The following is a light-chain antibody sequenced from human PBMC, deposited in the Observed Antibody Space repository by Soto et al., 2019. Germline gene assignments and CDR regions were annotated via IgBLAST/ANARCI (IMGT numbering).Light chain of an antibody. Sequence: EIVLTQSPGTLSLSPGERATLSCRASQSVSSTSLAWYQQKPGQAPRLLIYGASSRATGIPARFSGSGSGTDFTLTISRLEPEDFVVYYCQQYGRSPFTFGPGTKVDIK. J-gene: IGKJ3*01. CDR2: GAS. CDR1: QSVSSTS. V-gene: IGKV3-20*01. CDR3: QQYGRSPFT.